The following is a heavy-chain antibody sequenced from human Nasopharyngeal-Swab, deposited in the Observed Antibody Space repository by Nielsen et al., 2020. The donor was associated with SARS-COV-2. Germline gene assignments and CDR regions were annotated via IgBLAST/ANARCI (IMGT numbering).Heavy chain of an antibody. Sequence: WIRQPPGKGLEWIGSIYYSGSTYYNPSLKSRVTISVDTSKNQFSLKLSSVTAADTAVYYCARERTDGYNVSFDPYNWFDPWGQGTLVTVSS. J-gene: IGHJ5*02. D-gene: IGHD5-24*01. CDR2: IYYSGST. CDR3: ARERTDGYNVSFDPYNWFDP. V-gene: IGHV4-39*07.